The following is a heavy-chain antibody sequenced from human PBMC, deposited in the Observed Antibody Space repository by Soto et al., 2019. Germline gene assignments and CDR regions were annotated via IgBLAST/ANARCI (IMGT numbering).Heavy chain of an antibody. D-gene: IGHD2-21*02. J-gene: IGHJ4*02. Sequence: SETLSLTCTVSGGSISSGDYYWSLILQPPGKGLEWIGSIYYSGSTYNNTSLKIRVSMSIDTSKDQFSLKLKSVTAADTALYFCERQRTSVVTQAYFDVWGPGSLVTVSS. CDR1: GGSISSGDYY. V-gene: IGHV4-39*01. CDR2: IYYSGST. CDR3: ERQRTSVVTQAYFDV.